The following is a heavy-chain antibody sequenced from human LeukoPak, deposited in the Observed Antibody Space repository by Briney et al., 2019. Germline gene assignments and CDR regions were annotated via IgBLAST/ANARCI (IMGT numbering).Heavy chain of an antibody. CDR2: IYYSGST. CDR1: GGSISSSSYY. Sequence: PSETLSLTCTVSGGSISSSSYYWGWILQPPGKGLEWIGSIYYSGSTYYNPSLKSRVTISVDTSKNQFSLKLSSVTAADTAVYYCATQRRGYSSERYYFDYWGQGTLVTVSS. D-gene: IGHD6-19*01. CDR3: ATQRRGYSSERYYFDY. V-gene: IGHV4-39*01. J-gene: IGHJ4*02.